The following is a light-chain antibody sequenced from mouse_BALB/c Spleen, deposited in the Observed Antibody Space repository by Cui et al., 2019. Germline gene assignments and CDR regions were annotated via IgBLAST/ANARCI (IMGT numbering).Light chain of an antibody. V-gene: IGKV4-68*01. J-gene: IGKJ5*01. CDR3: QQWSSNPLT. CDR2: LTS. Sequence: QIVRTQSPALRSASPGEKVTMTCSVSSSVSYMYWYQQKPRSSPKPWIYLTSNLASGVPARFSGSGSGTSYSLTISSMEAEDAATYYCQQWSSNPLTFGAGTKLELK. CDR1: SSVSY.